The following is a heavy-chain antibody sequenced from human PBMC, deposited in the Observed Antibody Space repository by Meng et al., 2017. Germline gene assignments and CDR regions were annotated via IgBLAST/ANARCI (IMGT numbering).Heavy chain of an antibody. CDR2: ISGSGGST. D-gene: IGHD3-22*01. V-gene: IGHV3-23*01. CDR1: GFTFSSYA. CDR3: ARDFRLDYYDSSTPDY. J-gene: IGHJ4*02. Sequence: GESLKISCAASGFTFSSYAMSWVRQAPGKGLEWVSAISGSGGSTYYADSVKGRFTISRDNSKNTLYLQMNSLRAEDTAVYYCARDFRLDYYDSSTPDYWGQGTLVTVSS.